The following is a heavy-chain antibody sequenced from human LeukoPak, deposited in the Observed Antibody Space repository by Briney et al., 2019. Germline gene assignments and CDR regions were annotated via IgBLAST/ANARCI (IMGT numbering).Heavy chain of an antibody. Sequence: GGSLRLSCAASGFTFSNYVMNWVRQAPGKGLEWVSGMSASGGSTFYADSVKARFTISRDNYKNTLYLQMNSLRAEDPAVYYCASSSSGWYKFDYWGQGTLVTVSS. CDR2: MSASGGST. V-gene: IGHV3-23*01. CDR3: ASSSSGWYKFDY. D-gene: IGHD6-19*01. CDR1: GFTFSNYV. J-gene: IGHJ4*02.